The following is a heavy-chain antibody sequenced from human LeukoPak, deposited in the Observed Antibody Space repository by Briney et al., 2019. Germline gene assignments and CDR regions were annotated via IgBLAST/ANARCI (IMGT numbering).Heavy chain of an antibody. CDR3: ARLPAIAAAFDY. D-gene: IGHD6-13*01. CDR2: IYYSGST. J-gene: IGHJ4*02. CDR1: GGSISSGDFY. V-gene: IGHV4-30-4*02. Sequence: SETLSLTCTVSGGSISSGDFYWSWIRQPPGKGLEWIGYIYYSGSTYYNPSLKSRLTISMDTSKNQFSLNLNSVTAADTAVYYCARLPAIAAAFDYWGQGTLVTVSS.